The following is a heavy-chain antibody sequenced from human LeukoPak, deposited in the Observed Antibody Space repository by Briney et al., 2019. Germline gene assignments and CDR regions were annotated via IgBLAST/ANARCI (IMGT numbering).Heavy chain of an antibody. CDR1: GYSFSSFW. D-gene: IGHD6-19*01. CDR2: FYPGDSDT. J-gene: IGHJ4*02. V-gene: IGHV5-51*01. CDR3: ARREGSAWSIDY. Sequence: RGESLKISCQGSGYSFSSFWLGWVRQMPGKGLEWMGVFYPGDSDTRYSPSFQSQVTISADKSMSTAYLQWSSLKASDTAMYYCARREGSAWSIDYWGQGTLVTVSS.